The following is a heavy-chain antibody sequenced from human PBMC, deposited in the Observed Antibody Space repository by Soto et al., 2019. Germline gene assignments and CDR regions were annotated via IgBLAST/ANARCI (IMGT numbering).Heavy chain of an antibody. CDR1: GYTFTSYA. CDR2: INAGNGNT. J-gene: IGHJ4*02. CDR3: ALISGYSSSWAHFDY. Sequence: ASVKVSCKASGYTFTSYAMHWVRQAPGQRLEWMGWINAGNGNTKYSQKFQGRVTITRDTSASTAYMELSSLRSEDTAVYYCALISGYSSSWAHFDYWGQGTLFTVSS. D-gene: IGHD6-13*01. V-gene: IGHV1-3*01.